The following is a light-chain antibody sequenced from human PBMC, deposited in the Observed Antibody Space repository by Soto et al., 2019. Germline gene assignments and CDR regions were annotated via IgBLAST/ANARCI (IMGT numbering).Light chain of an antibody. J-gene: IGLJ2*01. CDR1: SSDVGGSNY. CDR2: DVH. Sequence: QSALTQPASVSGSPGQSITISCTGTSSDVGGSNYVSWYQQHPGKAPKLMIYDVHNRPSGISNRFSGSKSGNTASLTISGLQAEDEADYYCSSYRSGSTPVFGGGTKLTVL. V-gene: IGLV2-14*01. CDR3: SSYRSGSTPV.